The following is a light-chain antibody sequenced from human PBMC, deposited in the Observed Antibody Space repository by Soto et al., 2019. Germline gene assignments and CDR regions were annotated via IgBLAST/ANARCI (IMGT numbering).Light chain of an antibody. CDR1: QSISSY. CDR3: QQSYSTPWWT. V-gene: IGKV1-39*01. J-gene: IGKJ1*01. CDR2: AAS. Sequence: DIQMTQSPSSLSASVGDRVTITCRASQSISSYLNWYQQKPGKAPKLLIYAASSLQSGVPSRFSGSGSGTEFTLTISSLQPEDFATYYCQQSYSTPWWTFGQGTKVEIK.